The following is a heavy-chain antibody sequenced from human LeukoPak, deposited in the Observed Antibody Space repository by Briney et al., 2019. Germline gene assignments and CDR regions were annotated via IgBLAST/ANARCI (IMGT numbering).Heavy chain of an antibody. Sequence: GGSLRLSCAASGFTFRSYDMHRVRQVTGKSLEWVSVIGTAGDTYYPGSVKGRFTISRDNAKNSLYLQMNSLRAEDTAVFYCARGRFDYGAALDIWGQGTMVTVSS. CDR1: GFTFRSYD. CDR3: ARGRFDYGAALDI. J-gene: IGHJ3*02. CDR2: IGTAGDT. V-gene: IGHV3-13*01. D-gene: IGHD4-17*01.